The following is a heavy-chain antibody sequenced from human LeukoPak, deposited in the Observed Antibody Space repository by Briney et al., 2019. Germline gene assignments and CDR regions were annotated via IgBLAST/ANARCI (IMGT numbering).Heavy chain of an antibody. D-gene: IGHD3-10*01. CDR2: ISFDGTKE. CDR1: GFTFNRYA. Sequence: GGSLRLSCAASGFTFNRYAMHWVRQAPGKGLEWLAVISFDGTKEYSAGSVKGRFSISRDNSKNTVFLQMNSLRLDDTAVYYCARAGGKIRGFGGFQQWGQGALVTVTS. J-gene: IGHJ1*01. V-gene: IGHV3-30*04. CDR3: ARAGGKIRGFGGFQQ.